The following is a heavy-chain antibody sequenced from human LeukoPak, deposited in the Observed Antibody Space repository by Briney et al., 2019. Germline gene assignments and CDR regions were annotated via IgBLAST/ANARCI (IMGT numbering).Heavy chain of an antibody. D-gene: IGHD2-15*01. Sequence: PSQTLSLTSADPGGSISSGIYYWSWIRQPAGRGLEWIGRIYTSGSTNYNPSLKSRVTISVDTSKNQFSLKLSSVTAADTAVYYCAREVVVVAATPHNWFDPWGQGTLVTVSS. V-gene: IGHV4-61*02. J-gene: IGHJ5*02. CDR3: AREVVVVAATPHNWFDP. CDR2: IYTSGST. CDR1: GGSISSGIYY.